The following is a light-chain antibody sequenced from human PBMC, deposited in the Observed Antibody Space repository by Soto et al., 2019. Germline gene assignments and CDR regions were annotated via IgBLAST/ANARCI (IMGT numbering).Light chain of an antibody. CDR3: AAWDDSLDGPV. J-gene: IGLJ1*01. V-gene: IGLV1-44*01. CDR1: SSIVGSNT. Sequence: QSVLTQPPSASGTPGQRVTISCSGASSIVGSNTVNWYQQLPGTAPKLLMYNVNKRPSGVPDRFSGSVSGTSASLAISGLQSEDEADYYCAAWDDSLDGPVFGTGTRSPS. CDR2: NVN.